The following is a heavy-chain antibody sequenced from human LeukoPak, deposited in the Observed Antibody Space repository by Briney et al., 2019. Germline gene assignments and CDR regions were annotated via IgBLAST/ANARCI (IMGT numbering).Heavy chain of an antibody. CDR3: ARDYGSGSYYSPRGGGMDV. Sequence: GGSLRLSCAASGFTFSSYAMHWVRQAPGKGLEWVAVISYDGSNKYYADSVKGRFTISRDNSKNTLYLQMNSLRAEDTAVYYCARDYGSGSYYSPRGGGMDVWGQGTTVTVSS. V-gene: IGHV3-30*04. CDR1: GFTFSSYA. CDR2: ISYDGSNK. D-gene: IGHD3-10*01. J-gene: IGHJ6*02.